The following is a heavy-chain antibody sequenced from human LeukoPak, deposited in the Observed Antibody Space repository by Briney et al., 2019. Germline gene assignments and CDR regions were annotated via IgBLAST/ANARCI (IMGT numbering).Heavy chain of an antibody. D-gene: IGHD6-13*01. CDR2: IIPIFGTA. CDR3: ARVYSSSWYVANWFDP. Sequence: SVKVSCKASGYTFTSYGTSWVRQAPGQGLEWMGGIIPIFGTANYAQKFQGRVTITADESTSTAYMELSSLRSEDTAVYYCARVYSSSWYVANWFDPWGQGTLVTVSS. CDR1: GYTFTSYG. J-gene: IGHJ5*02. V-gene: IGHV1-69*13.